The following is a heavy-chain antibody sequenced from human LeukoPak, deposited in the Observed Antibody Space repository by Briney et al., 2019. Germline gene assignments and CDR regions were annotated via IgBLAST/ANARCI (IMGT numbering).Heavy chain of an antibody. CDR3: ARGRGARSSRWYNWFDH. J-gene: IGHJ5*02. CDR2: INHSGST. V-gene: IGHV4-34*01. Sequence: SETLSLTCAVYGGSFSAYYWSWIRQPPGKGLEWIGEINHSGSTNYNTSLKSRVTIAIDTSKNQFSLEMSSVTAAATAVYYCARGRGARSSRWYNWFDHWGQGTLVTVSS. D-gene: IGHD6-13*01. CDR1: GGSFSAYY.